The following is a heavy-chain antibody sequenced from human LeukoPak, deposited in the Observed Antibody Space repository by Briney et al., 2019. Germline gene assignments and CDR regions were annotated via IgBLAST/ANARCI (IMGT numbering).Heavy chain of an antibody. CDR1: GGSISSYY. Sequence: PSETLSLTCTVSGGSISSYYWSWIRQPAGKGLEWIGRIYTSGSTNYNPSLKSRVTMSVDTSKNQFSLKLSSVTAADTAVYYCARSPNYSGSWYRQNANFDYWGQGTLVTVSS. V-gene: IGHV4-4*07. CDR2: IYTSGST. CDR3: ARSPNYSGSWYRQNANFDY. D-gene: IGHD6-13*01. J-gene: IGHJ4*02.